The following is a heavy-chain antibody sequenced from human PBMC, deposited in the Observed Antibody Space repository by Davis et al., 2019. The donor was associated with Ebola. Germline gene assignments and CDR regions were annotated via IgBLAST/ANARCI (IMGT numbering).Heavy chain of an antibody. CDR1: GYTFTGYY. Sequence: ASVKVSCKASGYTFTGYYMHWVRQAPGQGLEWMGWINPNSGGTNYAQKFQGRVTMTRDTSISTAYMELSRLRSDDTAVYYCASCSSTSCYTPYYYYYYMDVWGKGTTVTVSS. V-gene: IGHV1-2*02. CDR2: INPNSGGT. D-gene: IGHD2-2*02. J-gene: IGHJ6*03. CDR3: ASCSSTSCYTPYYYYYYMDV.